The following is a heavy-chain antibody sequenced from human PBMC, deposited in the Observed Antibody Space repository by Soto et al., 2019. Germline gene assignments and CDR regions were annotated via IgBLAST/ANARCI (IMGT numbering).Heavy chain of an antibody. Sequence: GGSLRPSCAGSGFSFSDYYMSWIRQAPGKGLEWVSYISSSGDIIYYADSVKGRFTISRDNAKNSLYLQMNSLRAEDTAVYYCARDLGYYASDGYFDYWGQGTVVTVSS. J-gene: IGHJ4*02. V-gene: IGHV3-11*01. D-gene: IGHD3-22*01. CDR2: ISSSGDII. CDR1: GFSFSDYY. CDR3: ARDLGYYASDGYFDY.